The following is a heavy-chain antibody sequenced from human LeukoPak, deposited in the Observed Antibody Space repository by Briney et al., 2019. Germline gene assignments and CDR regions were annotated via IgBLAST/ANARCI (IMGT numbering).Heavy chain of an antibody. J-gene: IGHJ4*02. CDR3: AKDRSIGTYYTFDH. CDR2: ISASGVMT. Sequence: GGTLRLSCAASGFTFTNYAMTWVRQAPGKGLEWVSSISASGVMTYYADSVKGRFTVSRDNSKNGLYLQMSSLTAADTAVYYCAKDRSIGTYYTFDHWGQGTLVTVSS. V-gene: IGHV3-23*01. CDR1: GFTFTNYA. D-gene: IGHD1-26*01.